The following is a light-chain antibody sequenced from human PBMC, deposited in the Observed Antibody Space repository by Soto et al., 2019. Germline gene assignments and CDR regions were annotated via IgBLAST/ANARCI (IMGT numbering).Light chain of an antibody. CDR3: AAWDDSLNGREV. J-gene: IGLJ1*01. V-gene: IGLV1-44*01. CDR2: SNN. CDR1: SSNIGSSS. Sequence: QSVLTQPPSASGTPGQRVTISCSGSSSNIGSSSVNWYQQLPGAAPKLLIYSNNQRPSGVPGRFSGSKSGTSASLAISGLQSEDEADYYYAAWDDSLNGREVFGTGTKVTLL.